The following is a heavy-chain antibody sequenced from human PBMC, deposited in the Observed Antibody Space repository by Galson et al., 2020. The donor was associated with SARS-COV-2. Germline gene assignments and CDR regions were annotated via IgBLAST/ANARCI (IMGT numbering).Heavy chain of an antibody. CDR1: GGSFSGYY. CDR2: INHSGST. D-gene: IGHD3-22*01. V-gene: IGHV4-34*01. CDR3: ARGDLRITMIVVVDHDAFDI. J-gene: IGHJ3*02. Sequence: ETSETLSLTCAVYGGSFSGYYWSWIRQPPGKGLEWIGEINHSGSTNYNPSLKSRVTISVDTSKNQFSLKLSSVTAADTAVYYCARGDLRITMIVVVDHDAFDIWGQGTMVTVSS.